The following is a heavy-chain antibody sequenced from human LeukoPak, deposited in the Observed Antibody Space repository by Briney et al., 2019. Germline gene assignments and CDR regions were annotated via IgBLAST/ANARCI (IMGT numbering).Heavy chain of an antibody. CDR3: ARRVVVINWFDP. Sequence: PGGSLRLSCAASGFTVSSNYMSWVRQAPGKGLEWVANIKQDGSEKYYVDSVKGRFTISRDNAKNSLYLQMNSLRAEDTAVYYCARRVVVINWFDPWGQGTLVTVSS. CDR2: IKQDGSEK. CDR1: GFTVSSNY. J-gene: IGHJ5*02. V-gene: IGHV3-7*01. D-gene: IGHD3-22*01.